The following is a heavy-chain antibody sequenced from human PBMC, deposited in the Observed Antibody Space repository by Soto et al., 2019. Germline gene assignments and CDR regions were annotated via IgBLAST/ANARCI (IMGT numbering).Heavy chain of an antibody. CDR1: GFTFNDYY. D-gene: IGHD3-16*02. V-gene: IGHV3-11*06. Sequence: QVQLVESGGGLVKPGGSLRLSCAASGFTFNDYYMSWIRQAPGKGLEWVSYIGSSSTYTNYADSVKGRFTISRDNAKNSLYLQMNSLRAEDTAVYYCARELVGWGSYRPYYFDYWGQGTLVTVSS. J-gene: IGHJ4*02. CDR2: IGSSSTYT. CDR3: ARELVGWGSYRPYYFDY.